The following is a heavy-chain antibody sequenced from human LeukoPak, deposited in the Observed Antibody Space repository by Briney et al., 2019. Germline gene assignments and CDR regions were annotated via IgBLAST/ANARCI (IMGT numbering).Heavy chain of an antibody. CDR2: INPNSGGT. V-gene: IGHV1-2*02. CDR1: GYTFTGYY. Sequence: ASVTVSCKASGYTFTGYYMHWVRQAPGQGLEWMGWINPNSGGTNYAQKFQGRVTMTRDTSISTAYMELSRLRSDDTAVYYCARVPVDIVATKEFDYWGQGTLVTVSS. CDR3: ARVPVDIVATKEFDY. D-gene: IGHD5-12*01. J-gene: IGHJ4*02.